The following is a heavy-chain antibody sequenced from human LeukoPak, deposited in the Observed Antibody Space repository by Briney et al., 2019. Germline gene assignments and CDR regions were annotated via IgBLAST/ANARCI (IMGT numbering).Heavy chain of an antibody. J-gene: IGHJ6*02. Sequence: ASVKVSCKASGYTFNSYYMHWVRQAPGQGLEWMGIINPSGGSTSYAQKFQGRVTMTRDTSTSTVYMELSSPRSEDTAVYYCARSGSPPWADNYGMDVWGQGTTVTVSS. CDR3: ARSGSPPWADNYGMDV. D-gene: IGHD1-26*01. CDR1: GYTFNSYY. CDR2: INPSGGST. V-gene: IGHV1-46*02.